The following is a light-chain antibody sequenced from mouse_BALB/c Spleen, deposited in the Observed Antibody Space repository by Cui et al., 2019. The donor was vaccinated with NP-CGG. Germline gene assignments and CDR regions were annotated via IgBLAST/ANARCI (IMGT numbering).Light chain of an antibody. Sequence: QAVVTQESALTTSPGETVTLTCRSSTGAVTTSNYANWVQEKPDHLFTGLIGGTNNRAPGVPARFSGSLIGDKAALTITGAQTEDEAIYFCALCYNNHWVFGGGTKLTFL. CDR1: TGAVTTSNY. CDR3: ALCYNNHWV. V-gene: IGLV1*01. J-gene: IGLJ1*01. CDR2: GTN.